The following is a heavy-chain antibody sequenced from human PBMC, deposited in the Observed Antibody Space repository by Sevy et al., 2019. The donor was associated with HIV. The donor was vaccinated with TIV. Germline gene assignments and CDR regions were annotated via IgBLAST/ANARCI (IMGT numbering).Heavy chain of an antibody. CDR1: GGSISSYY. D-gene: IGHD6-19*01. J-gene: IGHJ4*02. Sequence: SQTLSLTCTVSGGSISSYYWSWIRQPPGKGLEWIGYIYYIGSTNYNPSLKSRVTISVDTSKNQFSLKLSSVTAADTAVYYCARIRTSSGWYSVFDYWGQGTLVTVSS. V-gene: IGHV4-59*01. CDR3: ARIRTSSGWYSVFDY. CDR2: IYYIGST.